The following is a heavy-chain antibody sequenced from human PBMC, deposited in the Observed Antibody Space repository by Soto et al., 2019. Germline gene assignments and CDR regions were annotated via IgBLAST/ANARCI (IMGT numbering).Heavy chain of an antibody. Sequence: GGSLRLSCAASGFTFSSYAMSWVRQAPGKGLEWVSAISGSGGSTYYADSVKGRFTISRDNSKNTLYLQMNSLRAEDTAVLYCASGWGSFYCSGGSCYYGDAFAIWGQGTMVTVSS. CDR3: ASGWGSFYCSGGSCYYGDAFAI. CDR1: GFTFSSYA. CDR2: ISGSGGST. D-gene: IGHD2-15*01. V-gene: IGHV3-23*01. J-gene: IGHJ3*02.